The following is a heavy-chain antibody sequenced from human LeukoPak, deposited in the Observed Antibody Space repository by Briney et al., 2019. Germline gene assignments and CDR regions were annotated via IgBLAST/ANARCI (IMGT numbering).Heavy chain of an antibody. CDR3: ARSSGYSSSGGLNWFDT. Sequence: GSLRLSCAASGFTVSSNYMSWVRQAPGKGLEWIGEINHRGSTNYNPSLKSRVTISVDTSKNQFSLKLSSVTAADTAVYYCARSSGYSSSGGLNWFDTWGQGTLVTVSS. V-gene: IGHV4-34*01. D-gene: IGHD6-13*01. CDR2: INHRGST. J-gene: IGHJ5*02. CDR1: GFTVSSNY.